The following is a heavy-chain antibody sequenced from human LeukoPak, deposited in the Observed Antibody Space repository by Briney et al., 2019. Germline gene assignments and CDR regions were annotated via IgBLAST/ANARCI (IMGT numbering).Heavy chain of an antibody. J-gene: IGHJ4*02. CDR3: ARDLYDSSPLFFY. CDR1: GGSISSGYY. D-gene: IGHD3-22*01. V-gene: IGHV4-38-2*02. CDR2: IYHSGST. Sequence: PSETLSLTCTVSGGSISSGYYWGWIRQPPGKGLEWIGSIYHSGSTYYNPSLKSRVTISVDTSKNQFSLKLSSVTAADTAVYYCARDLYDSSPLFFYWGQGTLVTVSS.